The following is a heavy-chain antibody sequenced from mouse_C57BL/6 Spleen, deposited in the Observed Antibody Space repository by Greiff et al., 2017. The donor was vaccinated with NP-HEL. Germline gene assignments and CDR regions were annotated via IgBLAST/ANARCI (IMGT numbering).Heavy chain of an antibody. J-gene: IGHJ3*01. D-gene: IGHD3-2*02. V-gene: IGHV1-52*01. CDR2: IDPSDSET. Sequence: QVQLQQPGAELVRPGSSVKLSCKASGYTFTSYWMHWVKQRPIQGLEWIGNIDPSDSETHYNQKFKDKATLTVDKSSSTAYMQLSSLTSEDSAVYYCARLEDRATAQATPFAYWGQGTLVTVSA. CDR3: ARLEDRATAQATPFAY. CDR1: GYTFTSYW.